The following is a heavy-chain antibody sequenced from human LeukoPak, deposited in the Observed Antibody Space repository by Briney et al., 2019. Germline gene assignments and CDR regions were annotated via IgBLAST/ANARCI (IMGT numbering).Heavy chain of an antibody. Sequence: PGGSLRLSCAASGFTFSSYSMNWVRQAPGKGLEWVSSISGSGGGTYYADSVKGRFTISRDNSKNTLYLQMNSLRAEDTALYYCARSGINNFDYWGQGTLVTVSS. CDR3: ARSGINNFDY. D-gene: IGHD1-26*01. CDR2: ISGSGGGT. CDR1: GFTFSSYS. V-gene: IGHV3-23*01. J-gene: IGHJ4*02.